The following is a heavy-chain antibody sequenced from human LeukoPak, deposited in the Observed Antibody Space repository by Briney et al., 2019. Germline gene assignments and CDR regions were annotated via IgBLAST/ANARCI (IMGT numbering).Heavy chain of an antibody. V-gene: IGHV4-34*01. J-gene: IGHJ4*02. D-gene: IGHD2-2*01. Sequence: SETLSLTCAVYGGSFSGYYWSWILQPPGKGLEWIGEINHSGSTNYNPSLKSRVSISVDTSKNQFTLKLSSVTAAGTAVYYCARDRAYGSSSTCRQPFDYWGQGTLVSVSS. CDR2: INHSGST. CDR1: GGSFSGYY. CDR3: ARDRAYGSSSTCRQPFDY.